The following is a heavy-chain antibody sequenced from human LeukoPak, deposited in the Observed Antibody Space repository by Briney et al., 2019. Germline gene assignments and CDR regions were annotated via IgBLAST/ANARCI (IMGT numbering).Heavy chain of an antibody. J-gene: IGHJ4*02. CDR3: ARGLGSPLDF. CDR1: GLTFRSSW. D-gene: IGHD1-26*01. V-gene: IGHV3-74*01. CDR2: LNDDGSST. Sequence: GGSRRLSCAASGLTFRSSWMHWVRQSPGKGLVWVSRLNDDGSSTTYADSVKGRFTISRDNAKNTLYLQMNSLRAEDTAVYYCARGLGSPLDFWGQGTLVTVSS.